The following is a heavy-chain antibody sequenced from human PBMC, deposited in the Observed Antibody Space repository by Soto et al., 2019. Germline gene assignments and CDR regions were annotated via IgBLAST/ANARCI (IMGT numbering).Heavy chain of an antibody. Sequence: QMQLQESGPGLVKPSETLSLTCTVSGGSISSSSYYWGWIRQPPGQGLEWLGTIYSLGNTYYNPSLKRRVTIYVDKSKSQLFLKLSSVTAPDTAVYYCARQIYDSSGYYYAYWGQGTLVTVSS. V-gene: IGHV4-39*01. CDR3: ARQIYDSSGYYYAY. CDR1: GGSISSSSYY. CDR2: IYSLGNT. J-gene: IGHJ4*02. D-gene: IGHD3-22*01.